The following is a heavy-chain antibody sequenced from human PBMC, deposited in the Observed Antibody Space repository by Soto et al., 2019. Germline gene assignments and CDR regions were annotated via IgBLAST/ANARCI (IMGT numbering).Heavy chain of an antibody. J-gene: IGHJ5*02. CDR3: ARGVVSASYDNRRNWFDP. V-gene: IGHV1-18*01. CDR2: ISGYNGNT. CDR1: GYTFTNYG. D-gene: IGHD3-10*01. Sequence: QVQLVQSGAEVKKPGASVKVSCKASGYTFTNYGISWVRQAPGQGLEWMGWISGYNGNTTYAQKLQGRVTMTTDTPTRTGFMGLKNRGSADTAVYYCARGVVSASYDNRRNWFDPGRRGTLVTVSS.